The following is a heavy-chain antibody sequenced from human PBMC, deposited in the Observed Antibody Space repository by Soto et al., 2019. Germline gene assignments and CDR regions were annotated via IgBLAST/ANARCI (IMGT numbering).Heavy chain of an antibody. CDR1: GGSFSGYY. V-gene: IGHV4-34*01. Sequence: QVQLQQWGAGLLKPSETLSLTCAVYGGSFSGYYWSWIRQPPGKGLEWIGEINHSGSTNYNPSLKSRVTISVDTSKNQFSLKLGSVTAADTAVYYCARVGGLEYDYYGMDVWGQGTTVTVSS. CDR3: ARVGGLEYDYYGMDV. D-gene: IGHD3-3*01. J-gene: IGHJ6*02. CDR2: INHSGST.